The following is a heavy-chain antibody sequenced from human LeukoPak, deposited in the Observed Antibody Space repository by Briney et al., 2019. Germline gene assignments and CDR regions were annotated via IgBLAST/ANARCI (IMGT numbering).Heavy chain of an antibody. D-gene: IGHD3-22*01. J-gene: IGHJ3*02. CDR2: IDWDDDK. Sequence: SGPALVKPTQTLTLTRTFSGFSLSTSGMCVSWIRQPPGKALEWLARIDWDDDKYYSTSLKTRLTISKDTSKNQVVLTMTNMDPVDTATYYCARSLPPGYYDSSGSDAFDIWGQGTMVTVSS. CDR3: ARSLPPGYYDSSGSDAFDI. CDR1: GFSLSTSGMC. V-gene: IGHV2-70*11.